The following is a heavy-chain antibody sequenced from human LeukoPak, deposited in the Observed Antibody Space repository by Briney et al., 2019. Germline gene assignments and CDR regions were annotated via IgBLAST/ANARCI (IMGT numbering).Heavy chain of an antibody. Sequence: EASVTVSCKASGYTFTSYAMHWVRQAPGQRLEWMGWINAGNGNTKYSQKFQGRVTITRDTSASTAYMELSSLRSEDTAVYYCARAIDYGDYETYFDYWGQGTLVTVSS. CDR1: GYTFTSYA. J-gene: IGHJ4*02. CDR3: ARAIDYGDYETYFDY. V-gene: IGHV1-3*01. D-gene: IGHD4-17*01. CDR2: INAGNGNT.